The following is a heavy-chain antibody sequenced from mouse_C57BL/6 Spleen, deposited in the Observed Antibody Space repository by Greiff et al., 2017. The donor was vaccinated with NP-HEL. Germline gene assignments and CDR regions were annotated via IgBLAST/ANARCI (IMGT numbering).Heavy chain of an antibody. CDR3: ARGIYYGSSYEYFDY. CDR1: GFTFSSYA. Sequence: EVKLVESGGGLVKPGGSLKLSCAASGFTFSSYAMSWVRQTPEKRLEWVATISDGGSYTYYPDNVKGRFTISRDNAKNNLYLQMSHLKSEDTAMYYCARGIYYGSSYEYFDYWGQGTTLTVSS. CDR2: ISDGGSYT. J-gene: IGHJ2*01. V-gene: IGHV5-4*03. D-gene: IGHD1-1*01.